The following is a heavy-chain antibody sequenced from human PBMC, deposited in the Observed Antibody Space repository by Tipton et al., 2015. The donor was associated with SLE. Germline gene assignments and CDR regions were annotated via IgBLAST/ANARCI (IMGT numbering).Heavy chain of an antibody. V-gene: IGHV4-59*01. CDR2: IYYSGST. J-gene: IGHJ6*03. CDR1: GFTFSSYW. D-gene: IGHD4-11*01. CDR3: ASDYSNSDYSYYYMDV. Sequence: LRLSCAASGFTFSSYWMSWVRQAPGKGLEWIGYIYYSGSTNYNPSLKSRVTIPVDRSQNQFSLRLSSVSAADTAVYYCASDYSNSDYSYYYMDVWGKGTTVTVSS.